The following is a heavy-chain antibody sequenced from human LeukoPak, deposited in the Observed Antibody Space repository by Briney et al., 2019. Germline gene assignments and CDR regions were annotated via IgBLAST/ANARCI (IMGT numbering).Heavy chain of an antibody. V-gene: IGHV4-34*01. CDR1: GGSISSYY. D-gene: IGHD2-2*01. CDR3: ARRPVYCSSTSCAPRAFDY. CDR2: INHSGST. Sequence: PSETLSLTCTVSGGSISSYYWSWIRQPPGKGLEWIGEINHSGSTNYNPSLKSRVTISVDTSKNQFSLKLSSVTAADTAVYYCARRPVYCSSTSCAPRAFDYWGQGTLVTVSS. J-gene: IGHJ4*02.